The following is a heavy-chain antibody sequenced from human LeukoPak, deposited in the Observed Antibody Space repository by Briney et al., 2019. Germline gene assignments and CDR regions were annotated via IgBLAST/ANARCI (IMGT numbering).Heavy chain of an antibody. CDR3: AREGPDY. CDR1: GFTFSSYW. CDR2: IISSSSYI. V-gene: IGHV3-21*01. J-gene: IGHJ4*02. Sequence: PGGSLRLSCAASGFTFSSYWMNWVRQAPGKGLEWVSSIISSSSYIYYADSVKGRFTISRDNAKNSLYLQMNSLRAEDTAMYFCAREGPDYWGQGTLIIVSS.